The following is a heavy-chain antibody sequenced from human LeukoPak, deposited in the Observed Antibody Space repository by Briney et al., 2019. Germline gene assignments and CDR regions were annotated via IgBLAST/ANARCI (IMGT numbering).Heavy chain of an antibody. D-gene: IGHD3-3*01. Sequence: PSETLSLTCVVYGGSFSGYYWSWIRQPPGKGLEWIGEINHSGSTNYNPSLKSRVTISVDTSKNQFSLKLSSVTAADTAVYYCARGPYYDFWSGYKGYYYYYGMDVWGQGTTVTVSS. CDR3: ARGPYYDFWSGYKGYYYYYGMDV. V-gene: IGHV4-34*01. CDR2: INHSGST. J-gene: IGHJ6*02. CDR1: GGSFSGYY.